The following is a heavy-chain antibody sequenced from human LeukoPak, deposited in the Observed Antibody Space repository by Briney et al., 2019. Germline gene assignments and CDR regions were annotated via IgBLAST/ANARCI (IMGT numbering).Heavy chain of an antibody. J-gene: IGHJ4*02. D-gene: IGHD1-14*01. CDR3: ARRNPFLRDLRVDY. CDR1: GGSISSSSNY. Sequence: SETLSLTCTVSGGSISSSSNYWGWIRQPPRRGLEWIGSIYYSGSSYYNPSLKSRVTISVDTTKNQFSLKLSSVTAADTAVYYCARRNPFLRDLRVDYWGQGTLVTVSS. CDR2: IYYSGSS. V-gene: IGHV4-39*07.